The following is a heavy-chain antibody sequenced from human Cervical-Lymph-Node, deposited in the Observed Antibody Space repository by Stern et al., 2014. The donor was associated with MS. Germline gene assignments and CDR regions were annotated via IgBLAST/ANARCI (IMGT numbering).Heavy chain of an antibody. J-gene: IGHJ4*02. V-gene: IGHV3-11*01. CDR3: ARVAVQWELPD. CDR1: GFTFSDYY. Sequence: LHLVESGGGLVKPGGSLRLSCAASGFTFSDYYMTWIRQAPGKGLDWVSYISSSATTIYYADSVKGRFTISRDNAKKSLYLQMNSLRAEDTAVYYCARVAVQWELPDWGQGTLVTVSS. D-gene: IGHD1-26*01. CDR2: ISSSATTI.